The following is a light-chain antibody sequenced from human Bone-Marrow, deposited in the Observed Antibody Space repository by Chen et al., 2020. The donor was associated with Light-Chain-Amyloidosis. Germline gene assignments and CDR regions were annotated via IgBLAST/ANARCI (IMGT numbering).Light chain of an antibody. CDR2: KAF. V-gene: IGKV1-5*03. Sequence: DIQMTQSPSTLSASVGDRVTVTCRASRTISTWLAWYQQKPGKAPKLLIYKAFTLESGVPSRFSGSGSGTEFTLTISSLQPDDFATYYCQQYNSNPLTFGGGTKVEIK. J-gene: IGKJ4*01. CDR1: RTISTW. CDR3: QQYNSNPLT.